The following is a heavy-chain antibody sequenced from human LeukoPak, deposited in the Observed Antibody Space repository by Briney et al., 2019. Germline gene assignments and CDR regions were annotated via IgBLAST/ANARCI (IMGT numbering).Heavy chain of an antibody. CDR1: GGTFSSYA. J-gene: IGHJ6*02. D-gene: IGHD2-2*01. Sequence: SVKVSCKASGGTFSSYAISWVRQAPGQGLEWMGGIIPIFGTANYAQKFQGKVTITADESTSTAYMELSSLRSEDTAVYYCARDSSPGGEYQLLSQYYYYYYGMDVWGQGTTVTVSS. V-gene: IGHV1-69*01. CDR3: ARDSSPGGEYQLLSQYYYYYYGMDV. CDR2: IIPIFGTA.